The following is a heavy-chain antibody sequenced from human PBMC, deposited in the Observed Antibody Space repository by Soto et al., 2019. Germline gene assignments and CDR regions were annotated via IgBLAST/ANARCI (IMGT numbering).Heavy chain of an antibody. CDR3: AREGGSEGTRNPFAYYDGMDV. D-gene: IGHD3-16*01. Sequence: QVQLVQSGAEVKKPGASVKVSCKASGYTFTSYGISWVRQAPGQGLEWMGWISAYNGNTNYAQKLQGRVTMTTDTPTSTADMELRSLSSDDPAVYYGAREGGSEGTRNPFAYYDGMDVWGQGTTVTVSS. CDR2: ISAYNGNT. CDR1: GYTFTSYG. J-gene: IGHJ6*02. V-gene: IGHV1-18*01.